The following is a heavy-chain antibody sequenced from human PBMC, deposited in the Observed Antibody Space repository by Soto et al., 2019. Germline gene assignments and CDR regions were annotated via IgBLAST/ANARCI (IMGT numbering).Heavy chain of an antibody. V-gene: IGHV3-66*01. D-gene: IGHD3-3*01. CDR1: GFTVSSNY. Sequence: GGSLRLSCAASGFTVSSNYMSWVRQAPGKGLEWVSVIYSGGSTYYADSVKGRFTISRDNSKNTLYLQMNSLRAEDTAVYYCARVGYYYYYMDVWGKGTTVTVSS. CDR2: IYSGGST. J-gene: IGHJ6*03. CDR3: ARVGYYYYYMDV.